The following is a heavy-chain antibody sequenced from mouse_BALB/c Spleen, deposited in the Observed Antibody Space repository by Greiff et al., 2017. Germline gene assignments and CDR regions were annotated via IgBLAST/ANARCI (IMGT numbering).Heavy chain of an antibody. D-gene: IGHD1-2*01. CDR2: INPYNDGT. J-gene: IGHJ3*01. CDR1: GYTFTSYV. CDR3: ARGITTATLAY. Sequence: LVESGPELVKPGASVKMSCKASGYTFTSYVMHWVKQKPGQGLEWIGYINPYNDGTKYNEKFKGKATLTSDKSSSTAYMELSSLTSEDSAVYYCARGITTATLAYWGQGTLVTVSA. V-gene: IGHV1-14*01.